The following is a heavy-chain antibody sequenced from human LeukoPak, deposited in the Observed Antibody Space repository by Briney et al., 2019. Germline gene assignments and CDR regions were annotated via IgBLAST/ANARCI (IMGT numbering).Heavy chain of an antibody. V-gene: IGHV4-39*01. D-gene: IGHD6-13*01. Sequence: SETLSLTCTVSGGSISSSSYYWGWIRQPPGKGLEWIVSIYYSGSTYYNPSLKSRVTISVDTSKNQFSLKLSSVTAADTAVYYCARYPGYSSRTHWFDPWGQGTLVTVSS. CDR3: ARYPGYSSRTHWFDP. CDR2: IYYSGST. J-gene: IGHJ5*02. CDR1: GGSISSSSYY.